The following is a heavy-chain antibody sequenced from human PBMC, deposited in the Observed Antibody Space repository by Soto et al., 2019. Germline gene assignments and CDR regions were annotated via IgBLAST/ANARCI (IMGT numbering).Heavy chain of an antibody. D-gene: IGHD1-1*01. CDR1: GGTFSSYA. CDR3: ARVPFHWNEHGYYYYYGMDV. Sequence: QVQLVQSGAEVKKPGSSVKVSCKASGGTFSSYAISWVRQAPGQGLEWMGGIIPIFGTANYAQKFQGRVTITADESTITAYMERSSLSSEDTDVYYWARVPFHWNEHGYYYYYGMDVWGQGTTVTVSS. V-gene: IGHV1-69*01. CDR2: IIPIFGTA. J-gene: IGHJ6*02.